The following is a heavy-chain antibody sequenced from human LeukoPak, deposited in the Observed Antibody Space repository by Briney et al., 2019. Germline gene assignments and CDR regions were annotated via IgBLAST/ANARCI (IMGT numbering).Heavy chain of an antibody. V-gene: IGHV3-21*01. D-gene: IGHD3-10*01. Sequence: GGSLRLSCAASGFTFSSYAMHWVRQAPGKGLEWVSSISSSSSYIYYADSVKGRFTISRDNAKNSLYLQMNSLRAEDTAVYYCARAYYYGSGSYSQGVGYWGQGTLVTVSS. CDR2: ISSSSSYI. CDR1: GFTFSSYA. CDR3: ARAYYYGSGSYSQGVGY. J-gene: IGHJ4*02.